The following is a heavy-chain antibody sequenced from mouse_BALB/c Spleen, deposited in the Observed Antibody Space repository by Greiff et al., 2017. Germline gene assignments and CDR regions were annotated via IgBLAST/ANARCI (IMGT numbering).Heavy chain of an antibody. D-gene: IGHD2-1*01. J-gene: IGHJ4*01. Sequence: EVQVVESGGGLVQPGGSLKLSCAASGFTFSSYGMSWVRQTPDKRLELVATINSNGGSTYYPDSVKGRFTISRDNAKNTLYLQMSSLKSEDTAMYYCARDSYYGNYEAMDYWGQGTSVTVSS. CDR1: GFTFSSYG. CDR3: ARDSYYGNYEAMDY. V-gene: IGHV5-6-3*01. CDR2: INSNGGST.